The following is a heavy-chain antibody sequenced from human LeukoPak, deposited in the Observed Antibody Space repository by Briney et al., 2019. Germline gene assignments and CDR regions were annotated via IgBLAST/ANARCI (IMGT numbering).Heavy chain of an antibody. J-gene: IGHJ2*01. CDR1: GFTFSDYY. CDR2: ISSGNNYT. Sequence: KPGGSLRLSCAASGFTFSDYYMTWIRQAPGKGLEWVSYISSGNNYTNYADSVKGRFTVSRDNAKNSLYLQMNSLGAEDTAVYYCARDGGEGTVTSNFDLWGRGTLVTVSS. CDR3: ARDGGEGTVTSNFDL. D-gene: IGHD4-17*01. V-gene: IGHV3-11*05.